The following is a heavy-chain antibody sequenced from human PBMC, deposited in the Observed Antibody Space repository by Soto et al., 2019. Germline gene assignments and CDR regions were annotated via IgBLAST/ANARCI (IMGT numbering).Heavy chain of an antibody. J-gene: IGHJ4*02. V-gene: IGHV4-34*01. CDR3: ARGIGYCSSINCYSARRLRFDS. D-gene: IGHD2-2*01. CDR1: GGSFSGYY. Sequence: QVQLQQWGAGLLKPSETLSLTCAVYGGSFSGYYWTWIRQSPEKGLEWIGEVNHSGTTYYNPSLKTRVTISVHTPKNQCSLKMSSVTAADTAVYYCARGIGYCSSINCYSARRLRFDSGGQGTLVTVSS. CDR2: VNHSGTT.